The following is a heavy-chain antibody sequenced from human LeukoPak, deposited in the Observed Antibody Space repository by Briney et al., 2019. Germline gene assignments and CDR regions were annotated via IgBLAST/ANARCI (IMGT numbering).Heavy chain of an antibody. V-gene: IGHV4-34*01. D-gene: IGHD4-17*01. CDR2: INHSGST. J-gene: IGHJ4*02. CDR1: GGSFSGYY. Sequence: SETLSLTCAVYGGSFSGYYWSWIRQPPGKGLEWIGEINHSGSTNYNPSLKSRVTISVDTSKNQFSLKLSSVTAADTAVYYCAGATTWFDYWGQGTLVTVSS. CDR3: AGATTWFDY.